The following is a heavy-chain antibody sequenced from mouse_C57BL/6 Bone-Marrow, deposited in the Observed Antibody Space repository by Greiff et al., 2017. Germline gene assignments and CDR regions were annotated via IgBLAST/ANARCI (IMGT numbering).Heavy chain of an antibody. CDR2: IHPNSGST. CDR3: ERSWTGYFDY. Sequence: QVQLQQPGAELVKPGASVKLSCKASGYTFTSYWMHWVKQRPGQGLEWIGMIHPNSGSTNYNEKFKSKATLTVDKSSSTAYMQLSSLTTEDSAVYYCERSWTGYFDYWGQGTTLTVSS. CDR1: GYTFTSYW. V-gene: IGHV1-64*01. J-gene: IGHJ2*01.